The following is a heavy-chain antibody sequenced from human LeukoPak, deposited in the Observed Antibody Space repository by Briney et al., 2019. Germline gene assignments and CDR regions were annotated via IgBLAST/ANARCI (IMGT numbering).Heavy chain of an antibody. D-gene: IGHD1-26*01. J-gene: IGHJ4*02. CDR3: ARRPVRGWELGGPYYFDY. V-gene: IGHV3-53*01. Sequence: GGALRLSCAASGFTVSSNYMSWVRQAPGKGLEWVSVIYSGGSTYYADSVKGRFTISRDNSKNTLYLQMNSLRAEDTAVYYCARRPVRGWELGGPYYFDYWGQGTLVTVSS. CDR1: GFTVSSNY. CDR2: IYSGGST.